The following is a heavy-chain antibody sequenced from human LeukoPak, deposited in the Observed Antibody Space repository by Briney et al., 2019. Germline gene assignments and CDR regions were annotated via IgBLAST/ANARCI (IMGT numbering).Heavy chain of an antibody. J-gene: IGHJ4*02. V-gene: IGHV3-23*01. Sequence: GGSLRLSCTASGFTFSSYAMSWVRQAPGKGLEWVSAISGSGGNTYYADSEKGRFTISRDNSKNTLCLQMNSLRAEDTAVYYCAKQLGYCSDGSCYFPYWGQGTLVTVSS. CDR3: AKQLGYCSDGSCYFPY. CDR2: ISGSGGNT. CDR1: GFTFSSYA. D-gene: IGHD2-15*01.